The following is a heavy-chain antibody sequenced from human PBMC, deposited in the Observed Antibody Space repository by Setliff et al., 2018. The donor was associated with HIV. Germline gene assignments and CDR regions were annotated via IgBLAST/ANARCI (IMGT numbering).Heavy chain of an antibody. CDR3: AGRLRSRFLLQGNSGPFEI. V-gene: IGHV1-8*01. Sequence: ASVKVSCKASEQIFTSYTINWVRQAAGQRPEWLGWITLKSGDTGYVGKFQGRLSMSRDTSTSTAYMELNSLTSDDTADYFCAGRLRSRFLLQGNSGPFEIWGQGTTVTVSS. CDR2: ITLKSGDT. D-gene: IGHD1-1*01. CDR1: EQIFTSYT. J-gene: IGHJ6*02.